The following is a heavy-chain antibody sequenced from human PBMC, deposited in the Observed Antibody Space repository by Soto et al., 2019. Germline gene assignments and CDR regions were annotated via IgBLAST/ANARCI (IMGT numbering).Heavy chain of an antibody. CDR3: AIACPHLKFNLFDS. CDR2: ISAYNGNT. V-gene: IGHV1-18*04. Sequence: ASVKVSCKASGYTFTSYGISWVRQAPGQGLEWMGWISAYNGNTNYAQKLQGRVTMTTDTSTSTAYMELRSLRSDDTAVYYCAIACPHLKFNLFDSWGQGNLVTVSA. J-gene: IGHJ5*01. D-gene: IGHD3-3*02. CDR1: GYTFTSYG.